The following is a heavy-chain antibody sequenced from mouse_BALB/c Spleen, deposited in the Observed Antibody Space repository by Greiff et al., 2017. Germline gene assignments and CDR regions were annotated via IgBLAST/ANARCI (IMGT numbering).Heavy chain of an antibody. CDR3: ASGRYDYFDY. CDR1: GFNIKDTY. D-gene: IGHD2-14*01. J-gene: IGHJ2*01. V-gene: IGHV14-3*02. Sequence: VQLQQSGAELVKPGASVKLSCTASGFNIKDTYMHWVKQRPEQGLEWIGRIDPANGNTKYDPKFQGKATLTTDKSSSTAYMQLSRLTSEDAAVYFCASGRYDYFDYWGQGTTLTVSS. CDR2: IDPANGNT.